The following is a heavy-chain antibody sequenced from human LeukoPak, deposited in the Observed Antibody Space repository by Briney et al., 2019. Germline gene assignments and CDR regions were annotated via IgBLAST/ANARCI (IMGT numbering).Heavy chain of an antibody. V-gene: IGHV4-59*02. Sequence: SETLSLTCTVSGDSVSGHYWSWIRQTPGKGLEWIGYVSYSGATNYNPSLKRRVSISLDTSKNQFSLKLSSPAAADPAVYYCARAPMAITTSAFPDAFDFWGQGTMVTVSS. D-gene: IGHD5-12*01. CDR3: ARAPMAITTSAFPDAFDF. CDR1: GDSVSGHY. J-gene: IGHJ3*01. CDR2: VSYSGAT.